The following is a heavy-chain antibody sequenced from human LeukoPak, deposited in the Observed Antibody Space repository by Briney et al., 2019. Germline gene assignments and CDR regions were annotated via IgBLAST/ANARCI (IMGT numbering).Heavy chain of an antibody. D-gene: IGHD3-22*01. V-gene: IGHV3-48*03. J-gene: IGHJ4*02. CDR2: ISRSGDST. Sequence: GGSLRLSCAASGFTFSNADMSWVRQAPGRGLEWVSYISRSGDSTYYADSVKGRFTVSRDNAENSLYLQMNRLRAEDTAVYYCAKSDYYDSSGYYGEDDYWGQGTLVTVSS. CDR1: GFTFSNAD. CDR3: AKSDYYDSSGYYGEDDY.